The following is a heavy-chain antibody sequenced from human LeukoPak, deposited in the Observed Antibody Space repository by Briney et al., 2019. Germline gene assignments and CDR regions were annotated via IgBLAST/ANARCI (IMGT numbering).Heavy chain of an antibody. J-gene: IGHJ6*04. CDR2: IIPIFGTA. CDR1: GGTFSSYA. V-gene: IGHV1-69*06. D-gene: IGHD3-10*01. Sequence: GSSVKVSCKASGGTFSSYAISWVRQAPGHGLEWMGGIIPIFGTANYAQKFQGRVTITADKSTSTAYMELSSLRSEDTAVYYCARLGSGSFNYYYYGMDVWGKGTTVTVSS. CDR3: ARLGSGSFNYYYYGMDV.